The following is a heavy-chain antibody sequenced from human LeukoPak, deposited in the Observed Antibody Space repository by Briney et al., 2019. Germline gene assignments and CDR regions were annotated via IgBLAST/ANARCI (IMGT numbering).Heavy chain of an antibody. V-gene: IGHV4-4*02. CDR1: GGSISSSDW. CDR2: MHQSGII. D-gene: IGHD1-26*01. CDR3: ARDQSGEVDY. Sequence: SGTLSLTCTVSGGSISSSDWWSWVRQPPGKGLEWIGEMHQSGIINYNPSLKSRVTMSLDKAKKQFSLKLSSVTAADTAVYYCARDQSGEVDYWGQGTLVTVSS. J-gene: IGHJ4*02.